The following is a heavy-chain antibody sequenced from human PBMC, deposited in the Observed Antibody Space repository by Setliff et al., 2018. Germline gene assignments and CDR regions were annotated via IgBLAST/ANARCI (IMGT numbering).Heavy chain of an antibody. CDR1: GYTFTNYG. Sequence: ASVKVSCKTSGYTFTNYGITWVRQAPGQGLEWMGWINNYSFKTNYPQKFQGRVTMTIDTSTDTVYMELRSLKSDDTAIYYCARDGGGYCATTSCFHFDYWGQGTQVTVSS. J-gene: IGHJ4*02. D-gene: IGHD2-15*01. CDR2: INNYSFKT. V-gene: IGHV1-18*01. CDR3: ARDGGGYCATTSCFHFDY.